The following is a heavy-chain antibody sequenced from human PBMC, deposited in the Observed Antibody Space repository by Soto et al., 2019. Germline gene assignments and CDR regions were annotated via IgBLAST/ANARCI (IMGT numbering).Heavy chain of an antibody. D-gene: IGHD3-3*01. J-gene: IGHJ6*02. CDR2: ISGNGGRT. V-gene: IGHV3-23*01. Sequence: EVHLLESGGDLVQPGGSLRLSCAASGFIFDTHAMTWVRQAPGKGLEWVSSISGNGGRTYYADSVKVRFTISRDNSKNTLHVQMNSLRAEDTAIYYCVKDWRGNTCPCMDVWGQGTAVTVSS. CDR1: GFIFDTHA. CDR3: VKDWRGNTCPCMDV.